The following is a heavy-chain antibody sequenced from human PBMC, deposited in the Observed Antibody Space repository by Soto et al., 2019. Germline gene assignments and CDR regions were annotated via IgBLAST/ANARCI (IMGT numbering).Heavy chain of an antibody. Sequence: QVQLQESGPGLVKPSETLSLTCTVSGDSITSYYWSWIRQPPWKGLEWVGYISYTGSTIYNPSLASRATISLDTSKNQVSLSLNSVTVADTGVYYCASVGELPVWFDPWSRGTLVTVSS. V-gene: IGHV4-59*13. CDR3: ASVGELPVWFDP. CDR1: GDSITSYY. J-gene: IGHJ5*02. CDR2: ISYTGST. D-gene: IGHD3-10*01.